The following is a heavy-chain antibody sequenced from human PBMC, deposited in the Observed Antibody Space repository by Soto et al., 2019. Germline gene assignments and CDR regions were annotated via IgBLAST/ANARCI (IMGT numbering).Heavy chain of an antibody. CDR3: ARDFDFWSGSDAFDI. CDR2: ISYDGSNK. J-gene: IGHJ3*02. V-gene: IGHV3-30-3*01. D-gene: IGHD3-3*01. CDR1: GFTFSSYA. Sequence: GGSLRLSCAASGFTFSSYAMHWVRQAPGKGLEWVAVISYDGSNKYYADSVKGRFTISRDNSKNTLYLQMNSLRAEDTAVYYCARDFDFWSGSDAFDIWGQGTMVTVSS.